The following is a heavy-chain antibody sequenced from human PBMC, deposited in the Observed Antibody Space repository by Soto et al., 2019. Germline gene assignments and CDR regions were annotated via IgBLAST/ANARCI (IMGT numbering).Heavy chain of an antibody. CDR1: GYTFTSYG. CDR3: ARDTARLDSRSSVAAFDI. Sequence: ASVKVSCKASGYTFTSYGISWVRQAPGQGLEWMGWISAYNGNTNYAQKLQGRVTMTTDTSTSTAYMELRSLRSDDTAVDYGARDTARLDSRSSVAAFDIWGQGTMVTVSS. V-gene: IGHV1-18*01. CDR2: ISAYNGNT. J-gene: IGHJ3*02. D-gene: IGHD6-6*01.